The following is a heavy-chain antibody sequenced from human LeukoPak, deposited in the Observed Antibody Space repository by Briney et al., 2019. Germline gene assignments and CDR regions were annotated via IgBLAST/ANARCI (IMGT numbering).Heavy chain of an antibody. CDR2: IYHCGST. V-gene: IGHV4-30-2*01. J-gene: IGHJ3*02. Sequence: SETLSLTCAVSGGSISSGGYSWSWVRQPPGEGLEWVGYIYHCGSTYYNPSLQSRVTISLDRSKNQFSLKLSSMTAADTAVYYCASGNTGYDRDSFDIWGQGTMVTVSS. D-gene: IGHD5-12*01. CDR3: ASGNTGYDRDSFDI. CDR1: GGSISSGGYS.